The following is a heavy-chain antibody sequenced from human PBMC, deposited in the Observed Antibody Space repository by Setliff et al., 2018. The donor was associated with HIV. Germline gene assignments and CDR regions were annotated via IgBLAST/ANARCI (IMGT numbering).Heavy chain of an antibody. D-gene: IGHD2-2*01. Sequence: SETLSLTCTVSGGSISSGNYYWSWIRQPAGKGLEWIGRIYPSGSTNYNPSLKSRVTISINTSKNQFSLKLSSVTAADTAVYYCARDRDIVVVPASPQGYYYYMDVWGKGTTVTVSS. CDR3: ARDRDIVVVPASPQGYYYYMDV. CDR2: IYPSGST. V-gene: IGHV4-61*02. CDR1: GGSISSGNYY. J-gene: IGHJ6*03.